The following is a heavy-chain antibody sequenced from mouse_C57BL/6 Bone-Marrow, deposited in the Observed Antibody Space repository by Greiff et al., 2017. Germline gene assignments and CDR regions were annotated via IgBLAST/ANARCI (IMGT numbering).Heavy chain of an antibody. V-gene: IGHV1-82*01. Sequence: QVQLQQSGAELVKPGASVKISCKASGYAFSSSWMNWVKQRPGKGLEWIGQIYPGDGDTNYNGKFKGKATLTADKSSSTAYMQLSSLTSEDSAVYFCAKLYGDCGFDYWGQGTTLTVSS. CDR2: IYPGDGDT. CDR1: GYAFSSSW. J-gene: IGHJ2*01. CDR3: AKLYGDCGFDY. D-gene: IGHD2-13*01.